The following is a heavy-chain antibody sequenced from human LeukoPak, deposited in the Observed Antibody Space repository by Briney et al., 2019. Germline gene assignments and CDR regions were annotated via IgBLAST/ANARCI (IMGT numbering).Heavy chain of an antibody. CDR3: ARDPSSSVAAWFDP. Sequence: SETLSLTCTVSGGSISSSSYYWGWIRQPPGKGLEWIGSIYYSGSTYYNPSLKSRVTISVDTSKNQFSLKLSSVTAADTAVYYCARDPSSSVAAWFDPWGQGTLVTVPS. CDR1: GGSISSSSYY. V-gene: IGHV4-39*07. CDR2: IYYSGST. J-gene: IGHJ5*02. D-gene: IGHD6-13*01.